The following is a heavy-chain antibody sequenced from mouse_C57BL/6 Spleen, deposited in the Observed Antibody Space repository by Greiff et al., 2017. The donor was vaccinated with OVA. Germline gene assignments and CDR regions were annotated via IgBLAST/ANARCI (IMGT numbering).Heavy chain of an antibody. CDR3: EREEELLRYFDY. D-gene: IGHD1-1*01. Sequence: QVQLQQSGAELARPGASVKLSCKASGYTFTSYGISWVKQRTGQGLEWIGEIYPRSGNTYYNEKFKGKATLTADKSSSTAYMELRSLTSEDSAVYFCEREEELLRYFDYWGQGTTLTVSS. J-gene: IGHJ2*01. CDR1: GYTFTSYG. CDR2: IYPRSGNT. V-gene: IGHV1-81*01.